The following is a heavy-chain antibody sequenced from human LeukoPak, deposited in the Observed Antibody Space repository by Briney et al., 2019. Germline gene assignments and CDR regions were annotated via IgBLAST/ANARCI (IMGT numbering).Heavy chain of an antibody. CDR1: GFSFSGFG. CDR2: IKEDGTQK. J-gene: IGHJ6*02. Sequence: PGGSLRLSCAASGFSFSGFGMNWVRQAPGKGLEWVANIKEDGTQKYYVDSVKGRFTISRDNAKNSLYLQMDSLRAEDTAVYYCARVGRQHLFGMDVWGQGTTVTVSS. D-gene: IGHD1-26*01. CDR3: ARVGRQHLFGMDV. V-gene: IGHV3-7*01.